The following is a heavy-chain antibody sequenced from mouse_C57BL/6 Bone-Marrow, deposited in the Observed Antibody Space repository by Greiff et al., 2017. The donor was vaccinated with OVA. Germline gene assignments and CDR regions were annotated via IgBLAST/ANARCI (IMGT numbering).Heavy chain of an antibody. J-gene: IGHJ4*01. CDR3: ARSCRAAMDY. CDR1: GYTFTSYW. CDR2: IDPSDSYT. D-gene: IGHD3-1*01. Sequence: QVQLQQPGAELVMPGASVKLSCKASGYTFTSYWMHWVKQRPGQGLEWIGEIDPSDSYTNYNQQFKGKSTLTVDKSSSTAYMQLSSLTSEDSAVYYGARSCRAAMDYWGQGTSVTVSS. V-gene: IGHV1-69*01.